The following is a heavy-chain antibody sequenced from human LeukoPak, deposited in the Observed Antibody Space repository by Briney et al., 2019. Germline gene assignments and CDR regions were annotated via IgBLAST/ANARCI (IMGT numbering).Heavy chain of an antibody. J-gene: IGHJ3*02. CDR1: GYRFSDYW. CDR3: AKIRLVAASLEAFDI. CDR2: IYPGDSDT. D-gene: IGHD2-15*01. Sequence: GESLKISCKGSGYRFSDYWIGWVRQMPGKGLEWMGIIYPGDSDTTYSPSFQDQVTISADESISTAYLHWSSPKASDTAMYFCAKIRLVAASLEAFDIWGQGTTVTVSS. V-gene: IGHV5-51*01.